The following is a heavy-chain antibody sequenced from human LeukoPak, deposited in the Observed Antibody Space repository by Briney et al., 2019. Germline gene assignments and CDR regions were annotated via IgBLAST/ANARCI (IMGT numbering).Heavy chain of an antibody. CDR2: IYYSGST. Sequence: PSETLSLTCTVSGGSISSYYWSWIRQPPGKGLEWIGYIYYSGSTNYNPSLKSRVTISVDTSKNQFSLKLSSVTAADTAVYYCARLRSNSSGWYDRVYYYYMDVWGKGTTVTVSS. CDR1: GGSISSYY. V-gene: IGHV4-59*01. J-gene: IGHJ6*03. CDR3: ARLRSNSSGWYDRVYYYYMDV. D-gene: IGHD6-19*01.